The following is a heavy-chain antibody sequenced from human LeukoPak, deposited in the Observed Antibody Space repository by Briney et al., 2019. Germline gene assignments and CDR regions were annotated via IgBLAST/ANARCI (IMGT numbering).Heavy chain of an antibody. J-gene: IGHJ4*02. CDR3: ASFTLAAAGSFDY. CDR1: GYTLTELS. CDR2: IIPIFGTA. V-gene: IGHV1-69*06. Sequence: SVKVSCKVSGYTLTELSMHWVRQAPGKGLEWMGGIIPIFGTANYAQKFQGRVTITADKSTSTAYMELSSLRSEDTAVYYCASFTLAAAGSFDYWGQGTLVTVSS. D-gene: IGHD6-13*01.